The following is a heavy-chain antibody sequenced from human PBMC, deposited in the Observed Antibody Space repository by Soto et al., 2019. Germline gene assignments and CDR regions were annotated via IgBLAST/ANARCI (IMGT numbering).Heavy chain of an antibody. D-gene: IGHD6-6*01. CDR3: TTEGDEWYSSSYYFDH. J-gene: IGHJ4*02. Sequence: VASVKVSCKASGYTFTSNSIGWVRQAPGQGLEWMGWINVYNGNTKYAQQLQGRVTLTTDTSTSTAYMDLRSLRSDDTAVYYCTTEGDEWYSSSYYFDHWGQGTLVTVSS. V-gene: IGHV1-18*04. CDR2: INVYNGNT. CDR1: GYTFTSNS.